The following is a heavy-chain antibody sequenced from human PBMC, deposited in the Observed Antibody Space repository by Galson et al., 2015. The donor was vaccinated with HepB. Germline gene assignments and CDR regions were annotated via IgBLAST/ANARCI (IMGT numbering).Heavy chain of an antibody. CDR2: IWYDGTNK. D-gene: IGHD6-19*01. CDR3: ATTLRRNSGWCALDS. CDR1: GFTFSSYA. J-gene: IGHJ5*01. V-gene: IGHV3-33*01. Sequence: SLRLSCAASGFTFSSYALHWVRQAPGKGLEWVSVIWYDGTNKYYADSVKGRFTISRDNSKNTLYLQMNSLRAEDTAVYYCATTLRRNSGWCALDSWGQGTLVTVSS.